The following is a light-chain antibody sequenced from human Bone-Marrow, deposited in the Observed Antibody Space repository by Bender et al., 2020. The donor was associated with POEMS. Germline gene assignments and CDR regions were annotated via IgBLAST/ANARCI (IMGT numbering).Light chain of an antibody. V-gene: IGLV2-11*01. CDR2: DVS. CDR3: CSYGGRSTVYV. CDR1: SSDVGGYNY. J-gene: IGLJ1*01. Sequence: QSALIQPPSVSGSPGQSVTISCTGTSSDVGGYNYVSWYQQHPGKAPKLMIYDVSNRPSGVSTRFSGSRSGNTASLTISGLQTEEEADYYCCSYGGRSTVYVFGTGTKVTVL.